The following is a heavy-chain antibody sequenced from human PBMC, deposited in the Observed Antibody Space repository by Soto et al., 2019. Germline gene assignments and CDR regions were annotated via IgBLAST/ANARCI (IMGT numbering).Heavy chain of an antibody. CDR1: RGTFSSYT. D-gene: IGHD5-12*01. V-gene: IGHV1-69*12. Sequence: QVQLVQSGAEVKKPGSSVTVSCKANRGTFSSYTIRWVRQAPGQGLEWMGGIIPIFGTANYAQKFQGRVTITADESTSTAYMELSSLRSEDTSVYYCARGNHRWLQLWYFDLWGRGTLVTVSS. J-gene: IGHJ2*01. CDR2: IIPIFGTA. CDR3: ARGNHRWLQLWYFDL.